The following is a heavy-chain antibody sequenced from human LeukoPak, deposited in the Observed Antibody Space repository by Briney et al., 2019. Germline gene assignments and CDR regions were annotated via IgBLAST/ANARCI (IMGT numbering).Heavy chain of an antibody. D-gene: IGHD6-13*01. J-gene: IGHJ4*02. CDR2: IIPIFGTA. CDR1: GGTFSSYA. CDR3: ARVGIAAAGIDY. V-gene: IGHV1-69*05. Sequence: SVKVSCKASGGTFSSYAISWVRQAPGQGLEWMGGIIPIFGTANYAQKFQGRVTITTDESTSTAYMELSSLRSEDTAVYYCARVGIAAAGIDYWGQGTLVTVSS.